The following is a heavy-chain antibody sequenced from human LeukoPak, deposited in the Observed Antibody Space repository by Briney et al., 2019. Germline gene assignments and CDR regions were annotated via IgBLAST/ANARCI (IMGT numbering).Heavy chain of an antibody. CDR1: GGSFSGYY. V-gene: IGHV4-34*01. CDR3: ATTVTTGVDY. Sequence: SETLSLTCAVYGGSFSGYYWSWIRQPPGKGLEWIGKINHSGSTNYNPSLKSRVTISVDTSKNQFSLKLSSVTAADTAVYYCATTVTTGVDYWGQGTLVTVSS. J-gene: IGHJ4*02. D-gene: IGHD4-17*01. CDR2: INHSGST.